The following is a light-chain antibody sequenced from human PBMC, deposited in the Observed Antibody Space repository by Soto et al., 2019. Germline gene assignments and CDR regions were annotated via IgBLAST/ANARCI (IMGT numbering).Light chain of an antibody. J-gene: IGKJ1*01. Sequence: EIVMTQSPATLSVSPGERATLSCRASQSVRSSLAWYQQKPGQAPRLLIYGASTRATGFPARFSGSGSGTEFTRTIGSLQSEDRAVYYCQQYGTSPLAFAQG. V-gene: IGKV3-15*01. CDR3: QQYGTSPLA. CDR2: GAS. CDR1: QSVRSS.